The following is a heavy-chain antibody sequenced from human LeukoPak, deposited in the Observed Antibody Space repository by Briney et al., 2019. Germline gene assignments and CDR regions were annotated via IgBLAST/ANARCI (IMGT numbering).Heavy chain of an antibody. J-gene: IGHJ3*02. V-gene: IGHV4-59*11. Sequence: SETLSLTCAVSTDSFSSHYWTWIRQPPGKGLEWIGYISYIGTTNYNPSLKSRVTISIDTSKTQFSLKLTSVTAADTAVYYCARDLVTVTKGFDIWGQGTMVSVSS. CDR2: ISYIGTT. CDR1: TDSFSSHY. D-gene: IGHD4-17*01. CDR3: ARDLVTVTKGFDI.